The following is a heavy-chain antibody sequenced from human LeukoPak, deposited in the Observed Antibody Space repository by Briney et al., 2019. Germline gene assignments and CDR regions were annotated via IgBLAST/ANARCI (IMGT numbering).Heavy chain of an antibody. J-gene: IGHJ4*02. CDR3: ARQIETYSSIWYRYFDY. V-gene: IGHV4-39*01. Sequence: SETLSLTCTVSDGSISSSNCYWGRIRQPPGKRLEWIGSIYYSGSTYYNPSLKSRVTISVDTSKRQFSLKVSSVTAADAAVYYCARQIETYSSIWYRYFDYWGQGTLVTVSS. D-gene: IGHD6-13*01. CDR2: IYYSGST. CDR1: DGSISSSNCY.